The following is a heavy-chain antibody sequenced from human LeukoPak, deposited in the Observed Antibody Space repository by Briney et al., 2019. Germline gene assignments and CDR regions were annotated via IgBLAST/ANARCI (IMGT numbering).Heavy chain of an antibody. V-gene: IGHV1-18*01. CDR1: GYTFTSYG. Sequence: GASVKVSCKASGYTFTSYGIIWVRQAPGQGLEWMGWISAYNGNANYAQKLQGRVTMTTDTSTSTAYMELRSLRSDDTAVYYCARVPIVTTPPDYWGQGTLVTVSS. CDR2: ISAYNGNA. J-gene: IGHJ4*02. CDR3: ARVPIVTTPPDY. D-gene: IGHD4-17*01.